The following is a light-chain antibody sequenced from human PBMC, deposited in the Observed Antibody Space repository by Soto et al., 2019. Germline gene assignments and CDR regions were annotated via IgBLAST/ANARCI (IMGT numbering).Light chain of an antibody. CDR1: SSNIGAGYD. Sequence: QSVLTQPPSVSGAPGQRVTISCTGSSSNIGAGYDVHWYQQLPGTAPNLRIYGNNNRPSGVPDRFSGSKSGTSASLAVTGLQAEDEADYYCQSYATGLSVLYVFGTGTKLTVL. CDR3: QSYATGLSVLYV. J-gene: IGLJ1*01. CDR2: GNN. V-gene: IGLV1-40*01.